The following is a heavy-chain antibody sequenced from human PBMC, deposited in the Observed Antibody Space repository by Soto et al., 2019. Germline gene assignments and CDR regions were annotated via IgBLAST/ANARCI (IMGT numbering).Heavy chain of an antibody. CDR2: ISAYNGNT. V-gene: IGHV1-18*01. D-gene: IGHD6-19*01. CDR3: VIIAVAGPTFDY. CDR1: GDTFPSYG. Sequence: ASVKVSCKASGDTFPSYGISWVRQAPGQGLEWMGWISAYNGNTNYAQKLQGRVTMTTDTSTSTAYMELRSLRSDDTAVYYCVIIAVAGPTFDYWGQGTLVTVSS. J-gene: IGHJ4*02.